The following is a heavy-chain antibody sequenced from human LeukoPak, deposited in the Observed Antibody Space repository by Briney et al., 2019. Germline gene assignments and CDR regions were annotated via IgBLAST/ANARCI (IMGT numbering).Heavy chain of an antibody. CDR2: ISWNSGSI. J-gene: IGHJ6*03. V-gene: IGHV3-9*01. Sequence: PGGSLRLSCAASGFTFDDYAMHWVRQAPGKGLEWVSGISWNSGSIGYADSVKGRFTISRDNAKKSLYLQMNSLRAEDTAVYYCARAYSERYGLGYYYMDVWGKGTTVTISS. CDR3: ARAYSERYGLGYYYMDV. D-gene: IGHD1-26*01. CDR1: GFTFDDYA.